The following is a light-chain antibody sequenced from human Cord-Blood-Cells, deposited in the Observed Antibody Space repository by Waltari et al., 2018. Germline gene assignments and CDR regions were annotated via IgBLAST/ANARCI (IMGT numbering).Light chain of an antibody. J-gene: IGKJ4*01. CDR1: QSISSW. V-gene: IGKV1-5*01. CDR3: QHRA. Sequence: DIQMTQSPSTLSASVGDRVTITCRASQSISSWLAWYQQKPGKAPKLLIYDASSLESGVPARFSGSGSGTECTLTISSLQPDDFATYYCQHRAFGGGTKVEIK. CDR2: DAS.